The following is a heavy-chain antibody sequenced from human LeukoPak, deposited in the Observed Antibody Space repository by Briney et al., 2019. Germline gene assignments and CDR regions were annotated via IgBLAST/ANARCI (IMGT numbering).Heavy chain of an antibody. V-gene: IGHV3-73*01. CDR1: GFTFSGSA. Sequence: GGSLRLSCAASGFTFSGSAMHWVRQASGKGLEWVGRIRSKANSYATAYAASVKGRFTISRDDSKNTAYLQMNSLKTEDTAVYYCTRGIAADATGYWGQGTLVTVSS. CDR2: IRSKANSYAT. CDR3: TRGIAADATGY. J-gene: IGHJ4*02. D-gene: IGHD6-13*01.